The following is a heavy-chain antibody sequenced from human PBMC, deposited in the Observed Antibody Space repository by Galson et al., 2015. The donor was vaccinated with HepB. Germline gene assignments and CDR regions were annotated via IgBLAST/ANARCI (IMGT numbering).Heavy chain of an antibody. CDR3: AREVLSQPYFDFWSGYNRDGNWFEP. CDR1: GYPLTSHG. CDR2: ISPYNGNT. Sequence: SCKASGYPLTSHGISWVRQGPGQGLEWMGWISPYNGNTKFAQKFQGRVSMTTDTSTSTAYMELRSLRSDDAAMYYCAREVLSQPYFDFWSGYNRDGNWFEPGGQGTLVTGFS. J-gene: IGHJ5*02. D-gene: IGHD3-3*01. V-gene: IGHV1-18*04.